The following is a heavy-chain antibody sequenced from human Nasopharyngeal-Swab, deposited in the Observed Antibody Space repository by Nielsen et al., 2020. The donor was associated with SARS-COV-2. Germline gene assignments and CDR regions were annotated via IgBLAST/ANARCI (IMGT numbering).Heavy chain of an antibody. J-gene: IGHJ4*02. D-gene: IGHD1-14*01. CDR3: ARSPGIKGSYFDY. Sequence: GESLKISCKGSGNSFTSYWIGWVRQMPGKGLEWMGIIYPGDSDTRYSPSLQGQVTISADKSISTAYLQWSSLKASDTAMYYCARSPGIKGSYFDYWGQGTLVTVSS. CDR1: GNSFTSYW. V-gene: IGHV5-51*01. CDR2: IYPGDSDT.